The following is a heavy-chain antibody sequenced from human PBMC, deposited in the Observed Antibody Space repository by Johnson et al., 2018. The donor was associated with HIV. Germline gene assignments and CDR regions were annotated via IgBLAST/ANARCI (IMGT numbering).Heavy chain of an antibody. Sequence: QMQLVESGGGLVKPGGSLRLSCVASGFTFSDYYMSWIRQAPGKGLEWVSYISSSGSTIYYADSVKGRFTISRDNAQNTLYLQRNYLTPEDTALYYCAVGIQLWFASEGDAFDIWGQGTMVTVSS. J-gene: IGHJ3*02. CDR3: AVGIQLWFASEGDAFDI. V-gene: IGHV3-11*04. CDR2: ISSSGSTI. CDR1: GFTFSDYY. D-gene: IGHD5-18*01.